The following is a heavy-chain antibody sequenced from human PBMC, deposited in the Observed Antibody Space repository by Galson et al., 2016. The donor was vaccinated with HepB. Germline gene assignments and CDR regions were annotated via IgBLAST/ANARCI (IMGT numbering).Heavy chain of an antibody. CDR1: EFTVSSNY. CDR2: IYSGGTT. Sequence: SLRLSCAASEFTVSSNYMSWVRQAPGQGLEWVSGIYSGGTTYNADSVKGRFTISRANSKNTLYLQMISLRADEPAVYYCARDQGNYYNSGMDVWGQGTTVTVSS. CDR3: ARDQGNYYNSGMDV. V-gene: IGHV3-53*01. J-gene: IGHJ6*02.